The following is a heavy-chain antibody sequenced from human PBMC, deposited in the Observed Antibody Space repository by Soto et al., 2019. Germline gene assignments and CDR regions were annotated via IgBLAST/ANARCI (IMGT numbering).Heavy chain of an antibody. D-gene: IGHD2-15*01. Sequence: EVQLVESGGGLVQPGGSLRLSCAASGFTFSSYWMHWVRQAPGKGLVWVSRINSDGSSTSYADSVKGRFTSSRDNAKNTLYLQMNILRAEDTAVYYCVRTSLVVAAATREDYWGQGTLVTVSS. CDR2: INSDGSST. V-gene: IGHV3-74*01. CDR3: VRTSLVVAAATREDY. J-gene: IGHJ4*02. CDR1: GFTFSSYW.